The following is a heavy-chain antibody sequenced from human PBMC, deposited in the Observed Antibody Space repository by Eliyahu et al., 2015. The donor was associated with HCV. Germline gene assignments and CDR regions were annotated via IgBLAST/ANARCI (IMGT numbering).Heavy chain of an antibody. Sequence: QVQLQQWGAGLLKPPETLSLTCAXXGGSFSGYYWSWIRQPPNKGLEWIGEINHSGTTNYTPSLKXRVTISLDTSKNQFSLKLISVTAADTAVYYCARDKDGTMDLWGQGTLVTVSS. CDR2: INHSGTT. D-gene: IGHD3-10*01. J-gene: IGHJ4*02. CDR1: GGSFSGYY. V-gene: IGHV4-34*01. CDR3: ARDKDGTMDL.